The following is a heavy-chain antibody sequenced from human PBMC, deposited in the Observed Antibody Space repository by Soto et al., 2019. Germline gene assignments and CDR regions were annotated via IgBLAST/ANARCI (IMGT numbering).Heavy chain of an antibody. J-gene: IGHJ4*02. CDR1: GFTFNSYS. CDR2: INSISSNI. Sequence: GGSLRLSCAASGFTFNSYSMNWVRQAPGKWLEWVSYINSISSNIFYADSVKGRFTTSRDNAKNSLYLQMNSLRDEDTAVYYCARDLYYYGSGSGYFDYWGQGTQVTVSS. V-gene: IGHV3-48*02. D-gene: IGHD3-10*01. CDR3: ARDLYYYGSGSGYFDY.